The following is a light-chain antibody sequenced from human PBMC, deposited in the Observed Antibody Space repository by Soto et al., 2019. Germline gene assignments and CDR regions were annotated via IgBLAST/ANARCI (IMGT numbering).Light chain of an antibody. V-gene: IGKV1-5*01. Sequence: DIQMTQFPSALSASVGDRVTITCRASQNVNNWLAWYQHKPGKAPQLLIYDASVLETGVPSRFSGSGSGTEFTLDISGLQSDDFATYSCQQYNTYWTFGPGTKVDIX. CDR1: QNVNNW. J-gene: IGKJ1*01. CDR3: QQYNTYWT. CDR2: DAS.